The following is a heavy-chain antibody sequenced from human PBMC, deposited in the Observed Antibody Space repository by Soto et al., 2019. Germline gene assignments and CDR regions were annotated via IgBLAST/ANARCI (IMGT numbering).Heavy chain of an antibody. CDR3: VRDDFGLGLDY. CDR2: TDSDGSFT. D-gene: IGHD1-26*01. CDR1: GFTFSSYW. V-gene: IGHV3-74*01. Sequence: PGGSLRLSCVASGFTFSSYWMHWVRRTPGQGLVWVSHTDSDGSFTTYADSVKGQFTISRDNAKSTLFLQMNSLRAEDTAVYHWVRDDFGLGLDYWGLGTLVTVSS. J-gene: IGHJ4*02.